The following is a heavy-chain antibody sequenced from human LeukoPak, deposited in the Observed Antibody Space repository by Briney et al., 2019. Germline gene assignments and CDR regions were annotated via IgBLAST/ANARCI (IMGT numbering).Heavy chain of an antibody. V-gene: IGHV3-48*01. CDR1: GFTLSSYS. D-gene: IGHD2-2*01. J-gene: IGHJ4*02. CDR2: ISNSSSTI. Sequence: GGSLRLSCAASGFTLSSYSMNWVRQAPGKGLEWVSYISNSSSTIYYADSVKGRFTISRDNAKNSLYLQMNSLRAEDTAVYYCARYCSSSSCYGHWGQGTLVTVSS. CDR3: ARYCSSSSCYGH.